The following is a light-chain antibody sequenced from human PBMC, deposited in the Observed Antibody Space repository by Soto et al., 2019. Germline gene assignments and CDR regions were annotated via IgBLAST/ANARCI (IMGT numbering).Light chain of an antibody. CDR3: CSYAGSYTRWV. J-gene: IGLJ3*02. CDR1: SSDVGGYNY. Sequence: QSALTQPRSVSGSPGQSVTISCTGTSSDVGGYNYVSWYQQHPGKAPKLMIYDVSKRPSGVPDRFSGSKSGNTASLTIPGLQAEDEADYYCCSYAGSYTRWVFGGG. CDR2: DVS. V-gene: IGLV2-11*01.